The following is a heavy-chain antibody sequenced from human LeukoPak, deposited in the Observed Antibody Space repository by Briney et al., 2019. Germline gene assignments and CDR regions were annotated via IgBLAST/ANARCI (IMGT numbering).Heavy chain of an antibody. CDR1: GFTFSSYW. CDR3: AKDLSGSYYYYYMDV. V-gene: IGHV3-74*01. J-gene: IGHJ6*03. D-gene: IGHD1-26*01. CDR2: INSDGSST. Sequence: GGSLRLSCAASGFTFSSYWMHWVRQAPGKGLVWVSRINSDGSSTSYADSVKGRFTISRDNAKNTLYLQMNSLRAEDTAVYYCAKDLSGSYYYYYMDVWGKGTTVTISS.